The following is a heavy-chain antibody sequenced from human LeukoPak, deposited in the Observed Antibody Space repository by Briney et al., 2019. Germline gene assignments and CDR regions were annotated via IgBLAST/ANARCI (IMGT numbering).Heavy chain of an antibody. V-gene: IGHV4-34*01. CDR3: ASIPKRLRALTWYFDL. J-gene: IGHJ2*01. CDR2: INHSGST. D-gene: IGHD5-12*01. Sequence: SETLSLTCAVYGGSFSGYYWSWIRQPPGKGLEWIGEINHSGSTNYNPSLKSRVTISVDTSKNQFSLKLSSVTAADPAVYYCASIPKRLRALTWYFDLWGRGTLVTVSS. CDR1: GGSFSGYY.